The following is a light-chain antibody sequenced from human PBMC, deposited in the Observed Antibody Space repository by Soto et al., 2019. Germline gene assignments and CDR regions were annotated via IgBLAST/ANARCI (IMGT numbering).Light chain of an antibody. CDR1: QSVSSTF. CDR2: AAS. J-gene: IGKJ2*01. V-gene: IGKV3-20*01. CDR3: HQYVSSPHT. Sequence: EIVLTQSPGTLSLSPGDRATLSCRASQSVSSTFLAWYQQKPGQAPRLLIYAASSGATGIPDRFGGSGSGTDFTLTISRLEPEDFAVYYCHQYVSSPHTFGQGTNLEIK.